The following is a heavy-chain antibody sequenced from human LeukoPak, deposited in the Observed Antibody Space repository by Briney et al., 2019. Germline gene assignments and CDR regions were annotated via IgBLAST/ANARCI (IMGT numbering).Heavy chain of an antibody. V-gene: IGHV4-59*01. J-gene: IGHJ6*03. CDR1: DDSITMYY. CDR3: ARGRVSSSTWYSTYYYYFYMDV. D-gene: IGHD1-1*01. Sequence: MSSETLSLTCSVSDDSITMYYWTWIRQPPGKVLEWIGYVDHTGSTNFNPSRNGRVSISRDTTKNLFSLRLRSVTAADTAVYFCARGRVSSSTWYSTYYYYFYMDVWGKGTTVTVSS. CDR2: VDHTGST.